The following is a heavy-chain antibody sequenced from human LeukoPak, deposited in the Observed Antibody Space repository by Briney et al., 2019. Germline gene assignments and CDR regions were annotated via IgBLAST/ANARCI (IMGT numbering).Heavy chain of an antibody. CDR3: ARRWQFDY. CDR2: ISYDESNK. V-gene: IGHV3-30*04. D-gene: IGHD2-15*01. Sequence: GGSLRLSCAASGFTFSSYAMHWVRQAPGKGLERVAVISYDESNKYYADSVKGRFTISRDNSKNTLYLQMNSLRAEDTAVYYCARRWQFDYWGQGTLVTVSS. J-gene: IGHJ4*02. CDR1: GFTFSSYA.